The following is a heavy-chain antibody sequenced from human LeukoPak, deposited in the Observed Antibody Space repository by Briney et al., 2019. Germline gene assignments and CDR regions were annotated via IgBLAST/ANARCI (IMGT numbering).Heavy chain of an antibody. V-gene: IGHV4-34*01. Sequence: PSEPLSLTCAINGASFTSAYWNWIRQPPGKGLEWIGEINHAGTTSYNPSLKSRVTISVDMSKNQFSLNLTSVTAADTAVYYCAGVLGTPGPWGPGTLVTVSS. D-gene: IGHD2-15*01. CDR1: GASFTSAY. CDR3: AGVLGTPGP. J-gene: IGHJ5*02. CDR2: INHAGTT.